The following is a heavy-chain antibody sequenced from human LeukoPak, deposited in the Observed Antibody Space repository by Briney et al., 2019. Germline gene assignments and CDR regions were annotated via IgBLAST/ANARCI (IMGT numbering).Heavy chain of an antibody. V-gene: IGHV3-7*01. J-gene: IGHJ4*02. CDR2: IKQDGSEK. CDR3: ARDKYCSSTSCGSYFDY. CDR1: GFTFSSYW. D-gene: IGHD2-2*01. Sequence: GGLRLSCAASGFTFSSYWMSWVRQAPGKGLEWVANIKQDGSEKYYVDSVKGRFTISRDNSKNTLYLQMNSLRAEDMAVYYCARDKYCSSTSCGSYFDYWGQGTLVTVSS.